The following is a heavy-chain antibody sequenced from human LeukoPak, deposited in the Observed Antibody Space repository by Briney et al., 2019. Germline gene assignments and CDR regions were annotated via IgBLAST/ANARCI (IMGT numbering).Heavy chain of an antibody. D-gene: IGHD3-10*01. CDR1: GGSFSGYY. Sequence: PSETLSLTCAVYGGSFSGYYWSWIRQPPGKGREWIGEINHSGSTNYNPSLKSRVTISVDTSKNQFSLKLSSVTAADTAVYYCARGWRYYGSGYYFDYWGQGTLVTVSS. CDR2: INHSGST. CDR3: ARGWRYYGSGYYFDY. V-gene: IGHV4-34*01. J-gene: IGHJ4*02.